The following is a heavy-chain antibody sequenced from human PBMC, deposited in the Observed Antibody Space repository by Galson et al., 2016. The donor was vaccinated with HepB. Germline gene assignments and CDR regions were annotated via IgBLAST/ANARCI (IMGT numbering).Heavy chain of an antibody. V-gene: IGHV3-7*03. D-gene: IGHD6-19*01. CDR3: AGWGASGNF. J-gene: IGHJ4*02. CDR2: INPDGSEK. CDR1: GFTFSSSW. Sequence: SLRLSCAASGFTFSSSWMNWVRQTPGKGLEWVANINPDGSEKRYVESVRGRFSISRDNAENPLYLQMNSLTAEDTAVYFWAGWGASGNFWGQGILVTVSS.